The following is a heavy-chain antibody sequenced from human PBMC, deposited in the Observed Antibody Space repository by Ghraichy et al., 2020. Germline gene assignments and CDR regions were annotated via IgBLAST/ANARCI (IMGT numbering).Heavy chain of an antibody. CDR2: IYYSGST. CDR3: ATPRSARDLWGAGGRGNDNGMDV. Sequence: SETLSLTCTVSGGSISSSSYYWGWIRQPPGKGLEWIGSIYYSGSTYYNPSLKSRVTISVDTSKNQSSLKLSSVTAADTAVYYCATPRSARDLWGAGGRGNDNGMDVWGQGTTVTVSS. D-gene: IGHD1-1*01. CDR1: GGSISSSSYY. J-gene: IGHJ6*02. V-gene: IGHV4-39*01.